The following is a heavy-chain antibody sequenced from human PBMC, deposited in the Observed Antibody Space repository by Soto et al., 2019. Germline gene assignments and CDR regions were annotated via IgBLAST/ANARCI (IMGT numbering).Heavy chain of an antibody. D-gene: IGHD5-18*01. CDR2: IIPIFGTA. CDR1: GGTFSSYA. V-gene: IGHV1-69*13. CDR3: ARDSKYSHRLGPFDY. Sequence: SVKVSCKASGGTFSSYAISWVRQAPGQGLEWMGGIIPIFGTANYAQKFQGRVTITADESTSTAYMELSSLRSEDTAVYYCARDSKYSHRLGPFDYWGQGTLVTVSS. J-gene: IGHJ4*02.